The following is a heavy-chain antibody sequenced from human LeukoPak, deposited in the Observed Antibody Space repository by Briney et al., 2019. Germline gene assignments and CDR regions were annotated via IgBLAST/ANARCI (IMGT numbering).Heavy chain of an antibody. Sequence: GGSLRLSCVASGFTFSSYSMNWVRQAPGKGLEWVSSISSSSSYIYYADSVKGRFTISRDNAKNSLYLKMNGLRAEDTAVYYCARDRGERRLGYWGQGTLVTVSS. J-gene: IGHJ4*02. CDR2: ISSSSSYI. CDR1: GFTFSSYS. D-gene: IGHD3-16*01. CDR3: ARDRGERRLGY. V-gene: IGHV3-21*01.